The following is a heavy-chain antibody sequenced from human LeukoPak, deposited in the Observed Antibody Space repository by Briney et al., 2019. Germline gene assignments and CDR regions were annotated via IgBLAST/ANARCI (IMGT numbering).Heavy chain of an antibody. V-gene: IGHV3-23*01. D-gene: IGHD3-10*01. J-gene: IGHJ4*02. CDR1: GFTFSSYA. Sequence: GGSLRLSCAASGFTFSSYAMSWVRQAPGKGLEWVSAISGGGDNTYYADSVRGRFTVSRDNSKNTLYVQMTSLRAEDTAVYYCAREDIPMVLSLDHWGQGTLVTVPS. CDR3: AREDIPMVLSLDH. CDR2: ISGGGDNT.